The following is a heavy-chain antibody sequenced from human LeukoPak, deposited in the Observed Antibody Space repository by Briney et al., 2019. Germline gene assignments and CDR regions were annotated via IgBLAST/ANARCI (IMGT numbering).Heavy chain of an antibody. CDR3: ARDENYYDSSGYYSLDAFDI. D-gene: IGHD3-22*01. CDR2: ISAYNGNT. V-gene: IGHV1-18*01. J-gene: IGHJ3*02. CDR1: GYTFTSYG. Sequence: ASVKVSCKASGYTFTSYGNSWVRQAPGQGLEWMGWISAYNGNTNYAQKLQGRVTMTTDTSTSTAYMELRSLRSDDTAVYYCARDENYYDSSGYYSLDAFDIWGQGTMVTVSS.